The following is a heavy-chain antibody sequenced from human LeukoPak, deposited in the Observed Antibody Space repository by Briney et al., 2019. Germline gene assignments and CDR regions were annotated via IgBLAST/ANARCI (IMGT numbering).Heavy chain of an antibody. CDR2: INPNSGGT. Sequence: HWASVKVSCTASGYTFTGYYMHWVRQAPGQGLEWMGWINPNSGGTNYAQKFQGRVTMTRDTSISTAYMELSRLRSDDTAVYYCAGSKYYYDRGMDVWGKGTTVTVSS. CDR1: GYTFTGYY. V-gene: IGHV1-2*02. CDR3: AGSKYYYDRGMDV. D-gene: IGHD3-22*01. J-gene: IGHJ6*04.